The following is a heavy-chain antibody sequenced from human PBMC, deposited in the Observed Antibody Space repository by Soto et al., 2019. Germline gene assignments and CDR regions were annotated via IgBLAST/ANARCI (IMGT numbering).Heavy chain of an antibody. V-gene: IGHV1-8*01. CDR2: MNPNSGNT. CDR3: ARATRWVYSNGYYYYMDV. J-gene: IGHJ6*03. Sequence: VSRKGSCQCSGYTFTSYDINWVRQAPGQGAEWMGWMNPNSGNTGYAQKFQGRVTMTRNTSISTAYMELSSLRSEDTAVYYCARATRWVYSNGYYYYMDVWGKGTTVTVSS. CDR1: GYTFTSYD. D-gene: IGHD4-4*01.